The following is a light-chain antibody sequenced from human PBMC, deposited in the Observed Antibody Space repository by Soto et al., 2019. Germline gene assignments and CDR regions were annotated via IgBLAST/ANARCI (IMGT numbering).Light chain of an antibody. CDR2: AAS. Sequence: DIQMAQSPSALSASLGDRVTITCRASQGISSYLAWYQQKPGKAPKLLIHAASTLQSGVPSRFSGSGSGTEFTLTISSLQPDDFATYYCQQFQTFGQGTKVDNK. J-gene: IGKJ1*01. V-gene: IGKV1-9*01. CDR1: QGISSY. CDR3: QQFQT.